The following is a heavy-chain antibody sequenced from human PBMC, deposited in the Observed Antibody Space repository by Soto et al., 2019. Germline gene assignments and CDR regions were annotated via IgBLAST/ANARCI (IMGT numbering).Heavy chain of an antibody. CDR1: GYTFTAYS. CDR3: EGDGVGATTGISGY. V-gene: IGHV1-18*01. Sequence: ASVKVSCKASGYTFTAYSISWVRQAPGQGLEWMGWINVYNGNTKYAQKFQGRVTMTTDTSTSTVYMELRSLTSDDTAVYYCEGDGVGATTGISGYWGNVTLVTVSS. CDR2: INVYNGNT. D-gene: IGHD1-26*01. J-gene: IGHJ4*01.